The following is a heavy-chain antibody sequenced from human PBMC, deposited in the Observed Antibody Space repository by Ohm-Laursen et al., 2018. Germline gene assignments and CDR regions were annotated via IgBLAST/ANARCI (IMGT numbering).Heavy chain of an antibody. CDR2: ISWNSGSI. D-gene: IGHD6-19*01. CDR1: GFTFYDYA. Sequence: SLRLSCAASGFTFYDYAMHWVRQAPGKGLEWVSGISWNSGSIGYADSVKGRFTISRDNAKNSLYLQMNSLRAEDTALYYCAKGYSSGWYYFDYWGQGTLVTVSS. J-gene: IGHJ4*02. CDR3: AKGYSSGWYYFDY. V-gene: IGHV3-9*01.